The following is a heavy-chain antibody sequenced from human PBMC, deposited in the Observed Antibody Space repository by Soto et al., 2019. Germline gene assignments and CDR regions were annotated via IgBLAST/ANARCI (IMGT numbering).Heavy chain of an antibody. Sequence: ASVKVSCKASGYTFTSYAMHWVRQAPGQRLEWMGWINAGNGNTKYSQKFQGRVTITRDTSASTAYMELSSLRSEDTAVYYCARDCYGNYYDSSGYHSSEGRSHCFKHWGQGTLVTVSS. CDR1: GYTFTSYA. D-gene: IGHD3-22*01. J-gene: IGHJ1*01. V-gene: IGHV1-3*01. CDR2: INAGNGNT. CDR3: ARDCYGNYYDSSGYHSSEGRSHCFKH.